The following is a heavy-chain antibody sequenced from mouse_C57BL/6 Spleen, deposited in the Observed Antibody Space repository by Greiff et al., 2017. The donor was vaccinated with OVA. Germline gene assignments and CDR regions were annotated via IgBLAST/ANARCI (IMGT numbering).Heavy chain of an antibody. J-gene: IGHJ4*01. V-gene: IGHV3-6*01. D-gene: IGHD4-1*01. CDR2: ISYDGSN. Sequence: ESGPGLVKPSQSLSLTCSVTGYSITSGYYWNWLRQFPGNKLEWMGYISYDGSNNYNPSLKNRISITRDTTKNQFFLKLNAVTTEDTATYYCARELGRRAMDYWGQGTSVTISS. CDR1: GYSITSGYY. CDR3: ARELGRRAMDY.